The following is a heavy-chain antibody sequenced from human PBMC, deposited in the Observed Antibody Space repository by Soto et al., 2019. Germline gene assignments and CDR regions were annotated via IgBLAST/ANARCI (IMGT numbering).Heavy chain of an antibody. CDR3: AKDTVAQQQLDHYFDY. J-gene: IGHJ4*02. CDR1: GFTFSSYG. CDR2: ISYDGSNK. V-gene: IGHV3-30*18. Sequence: QVQLVESGGGVVQPGRSLRLSCAASGFTFSSYGMHWVRQAPGKGLEWVAVISYDGSNKYYADSVKGRFIISRDNSKNTLYLQMNSLRAEDTAVYYCAKDTVAQQQLDHYFDYWGQGTLVTVSS. D-gene: IGHD6-13*01.